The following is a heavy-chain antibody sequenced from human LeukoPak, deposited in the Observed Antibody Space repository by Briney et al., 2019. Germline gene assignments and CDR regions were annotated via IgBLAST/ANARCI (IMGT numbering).Heavy chain of an antibody. CDR1: GGSFSGYY. CDR2: INHSGST. Sequence: PSETLSLTCAVYGGSFSGYYCSWIRQPPGKGLEWIGEINHSGSTNYNPSLKSRVTISVDTSKNQFSLKLSSVTAADTAIYYCAREPSVTTVSTGSWGQGTLVIVSS. D-gene: IGHD4-17*01. J-gene: IGHJ5*02. V-gene: IGHV4-34*01. CDR3: AREPSVTTVSTGS.